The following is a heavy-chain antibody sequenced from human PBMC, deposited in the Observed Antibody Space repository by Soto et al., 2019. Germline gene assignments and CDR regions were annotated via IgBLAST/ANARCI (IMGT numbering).Heavy chain of an antibody. Sequence: PSETLSLTCAVYGGSFRGYYWSWFRQPPGKGLEWIGEINHSGSTNYNPSLKSRVTISVDTSKNQFSLKLSSVTAADTAVYYCERCPFGEYSSSARAFDIWGQGTMVTVSS. D-gene: IGHD6-6*01. CDR2: INHSGST. V-gene: IGHV4-34*01. CDR3: ERCPFGEYSSSARAFDI. J-gene: IGHJ3*02. CDR1: GGSFRGYY.